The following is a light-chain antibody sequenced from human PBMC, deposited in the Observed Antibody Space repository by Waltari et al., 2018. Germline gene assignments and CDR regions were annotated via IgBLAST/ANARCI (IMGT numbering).Light chain of an antibody. CDR1: TLPKQY. J-gene: IGLJ3*02. Sequence: SYELTQPPSVSVSPGQTARITCSGDTLPKQYAYWYQQKPGQAPVLVLYQDSERPSGIPEGFSGSSSGTTATLTISGVQAEDEADYYCQTADSSGPYWVFGGGTKLTVL. CDR3: QTADSSGPYWV. V-gene: IGLV3-25*03. CDR2: QDS.